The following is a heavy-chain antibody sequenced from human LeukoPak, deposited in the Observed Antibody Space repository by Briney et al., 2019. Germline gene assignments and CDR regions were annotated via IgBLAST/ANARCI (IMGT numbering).Heavy chain of an antibody. D-gene: IGHD2-15*01. CDR1: GFTFDDYG. Sequence: GGSLRLSCAASGFTFDDYGMSWVRQAPGKGLEWVSGINWNGGSTGYADSVKGRFTISRDNAKNSLYLQMNSLRAEDTALYYCARDSVTLGYCSGGSCYSGFDYWGQGTLVTVSS. CDR3: ARDSVTLGYCSGGSCYSGFDY. J-gene: IGHJ4*02. CDR2: INWNGGST. V-gene: IGHV3-20*04.